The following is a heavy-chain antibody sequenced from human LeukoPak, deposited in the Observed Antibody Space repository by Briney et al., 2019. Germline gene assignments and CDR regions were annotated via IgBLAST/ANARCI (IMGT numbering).Heavy chain of an antibody. V-gene: IGHV1-18*01. CDR2: ISAYNGNT. D-gene: IGHD6-19*01. Sequence: GASVKVSCKASGYTFTSYGISWVRQAPGQGLEWMGWISAYNGNTNYAQKLQGRVTMTTDTSTSTAYMELRSLRSDDTAVYYCARGRGIAVAGGVDVDYYYYMDVWGKGTTVTISS. CDR1: GYTFTSYG. CDR3: ARGRGIAVAGGVDVDYYYYMDV. J-gene: IGHJ6*03.